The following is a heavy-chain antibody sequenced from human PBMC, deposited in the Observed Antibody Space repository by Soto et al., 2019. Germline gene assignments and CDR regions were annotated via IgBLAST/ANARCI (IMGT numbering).Heavy chain of an antibody. CDR2: IYYSGST. CDR1: GGSISSYY. Sequence: SETLSLTCTVSGGSISSYYWSWIRQPPGKGLEWIGYIYYSGSTNYDPSLKSRVTISVDTSKNQFSLKLSSVTAADTAVYYCARLARTYYYDSSGSNWFDPWGQGTLVTVS. D-gene: IGHD3-22*01. V-gene: IGHV4-59*08. CDR3: ARLARTYYYDSSGSNWFDP. J-gene: IGHJ5*02.